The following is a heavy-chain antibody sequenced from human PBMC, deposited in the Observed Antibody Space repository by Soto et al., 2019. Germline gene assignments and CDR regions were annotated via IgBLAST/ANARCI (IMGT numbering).Heavy chain of an antibody. CDR2: VYYGGST. CDR1: GGSISSAYEY. CDR3: AREYGSSWFRFDY. D-gene: IGHD6-13*01. J-gene: IGHJ4*02. Sequence: SETLSLTCTVSGGSISSAYEYWSLIRQPPGKGLEWIGYVYYGGSTHYRPSLKSRVIISVDTSKNQFSLRLSSVTAADTAVYYCAREYGSSWFRFDYWGQGTLVTVS. V-gene: IGHV4-30-4*01.